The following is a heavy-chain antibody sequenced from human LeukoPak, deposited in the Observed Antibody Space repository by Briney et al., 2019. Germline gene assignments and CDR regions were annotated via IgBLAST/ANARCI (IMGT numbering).Heavy chain of an antibody. Sequence: PGGSLRLSCAASGFTFSSYAMHWVRQAPGKGLEWVAVISYDGSNKYYADSVEGRFTISRDNSKNTLYLQMNSLRAEDTAVYYCARARPYYDSSGYYYVDEDDAFDIWGQGTMVTVSS. V-gene: IGHV3-30*04. CDR2: ISYDGSNK. CDR1: GFTFSSYA. D-gene: IGHD3-22*01. J-gene: IGHJ3*02. CDR3: ARARPYYDSSGYYYVDEDDAFDI.